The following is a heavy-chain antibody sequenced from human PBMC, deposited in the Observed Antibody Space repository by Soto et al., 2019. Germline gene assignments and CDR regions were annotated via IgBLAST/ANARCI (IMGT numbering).Heavy chain of an antibody. D-gene: IGHD2-2*01. CDR1: GGSISSGDFY. CDR3: ARDLSRGQGCPYFDL. CDR2: IFYSGSA. V-gene: IGHV4-31*03. Sequence: QVQLQESGPGLVKPSQTLSLTCTVSGGSISSGDFYWSWIRQHPGKGLEWIGYIFYSGSAYYNPSLKSRVTISVDTSKNQFSLKLSSVTAADTAVYYCARDLSRGQGCPYFDLWGRGTLVTVSS. J-gene: IGHJ2*01.